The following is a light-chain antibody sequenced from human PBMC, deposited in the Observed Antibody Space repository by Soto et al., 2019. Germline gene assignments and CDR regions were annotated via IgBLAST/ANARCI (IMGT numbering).Light chain of an antibody. CDR3: QQYNNWPPTT. Sequence: EIVMTQSPATLSVSQVERATLSSMASQSVSSNLAWYQQKPGQAPRLLIYGASTRATGIPARFSGSGSGTEFTLTISSLQSEDFAVYYCQQYNNWPPTTCGQGTRREIK. J-gene: IGKJ5*01. V-gene: IGKV3-15*01. CDR2: GAS. CDR1: QSVSSN.